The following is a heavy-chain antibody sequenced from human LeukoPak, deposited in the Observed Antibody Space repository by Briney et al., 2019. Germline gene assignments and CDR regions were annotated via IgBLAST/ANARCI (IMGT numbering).Heavy chain of an antibody. D-gene: IGHD6-13*01. V-gene: IGHV5-51*01. CDR2: IYPGYSDT. J-gene: IGHJ5*02. CDR3: ARHGPAAGHSTNWLDP. Sequence: GETLKISCKGFGFQFTNYWIAWVRQMPGKGLEWMGIIYPGYSDTKYSPSFQGQVTISANKCISTAYLQWSSLKASDTGMYYCARHGPAAGHSTNWLDPWGQGTLVTVSS. CDR1: GFQFTNYW.